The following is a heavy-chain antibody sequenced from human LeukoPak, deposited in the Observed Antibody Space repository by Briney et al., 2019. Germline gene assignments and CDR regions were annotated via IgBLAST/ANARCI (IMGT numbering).Heavy chain of an antibody. V-gene: IGHV4-38-2*02. CDR1: GYSISSGYY. Sequence: SSETLSLTCTVSGYSISSGYYWGWIRQPPGKGLEWIGGTVYHSGSTYYNPSLKSRVTISVDTSKNQFSLTLSSVTAADTAVYYCARLSRFGATASGWAFDYWGQGTLVTASS. D-gene: IGHD6-19*01. CDR2: VYHSGST. J-gene: IGHJ4*02. CDR3: ARLSRFGATASGWAFDY.